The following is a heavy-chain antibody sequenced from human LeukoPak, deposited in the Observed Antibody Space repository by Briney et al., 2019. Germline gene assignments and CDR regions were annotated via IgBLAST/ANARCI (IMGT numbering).Heavy chain of an antibody. Sequence: PGGSLRLSCAAAGFTFDDYAMHWVRQAPGKGLGWVSGISWNSGSIVYADSVKGRFTISRDNAKSSLYLQMNSLRAEDTTLYYCAKDSLWGGSGPIDYWGQGTLVTVSS. CDR3: AKDSLWGGSGPIDY. J-gene: IGHJ4*02. CDR1: GFTFDDYA. V-gene: IGHV3-9*01. CDR2: ISWNSGSI. D-gene: IGHD3-3*01.